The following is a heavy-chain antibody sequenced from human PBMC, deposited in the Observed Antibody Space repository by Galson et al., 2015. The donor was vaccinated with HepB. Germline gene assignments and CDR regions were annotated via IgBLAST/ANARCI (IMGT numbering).Heavy chain of an antibody. CDR2: IRGSGGST. V-gene: IGHV3-23*01. J-gene: IGHJ3*01. Sequence: SLRLSCAASGFTFSNYAMSWVRQAPGKGLEWVSAIRGSGGSTYHADSVKGRFTVSRDNSKSTLYLQMNSLRAEDTAVYYCAKGKFSYAAFDVWSQGTMVTVSS. CDR1: GFTFSNYA. D-gene: IGHD2/OR15-2a*01. CDR3: AKGKFSYAAFDV.